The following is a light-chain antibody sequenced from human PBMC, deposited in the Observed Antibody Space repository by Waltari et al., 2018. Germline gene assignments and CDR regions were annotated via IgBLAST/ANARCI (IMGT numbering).Light chain of an antibody. CDR1: KLGDKY. V-gene: IGLV3-1*01. Sequence: SYELTQPPSVSVSPGQAVSITCSGKKLGDKYVNWYQQKAGQSPVLVIYEDTKRPSGIPGRLSAPNSGNTATLTISETQAMDEADYYCQTWDSSSYVFGTGTTDTVL. J-gene: IGLJ1*01. CDR2: EDT. CDR3: QTWDSSSYV.